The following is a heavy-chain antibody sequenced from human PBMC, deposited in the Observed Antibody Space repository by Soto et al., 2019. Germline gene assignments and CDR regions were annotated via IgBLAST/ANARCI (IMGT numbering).Heavy chain of an antibody. J-gene: IGHJ6*02. V-gene: IGHV1-69*13. CDR1: RGTLSSYA. Sequence: SVKVSCKASRGTLSSYAMSWVRQAPEQGLEWMGGIIPIFGTANYAQKFQGRVTITADESTSTAYMELSSLRSEDTAVYYCARGYYYGSGSYPLYYYYGMDVWGQGTTVTVSS. D-gene: IGHD3-10*01. CDR3: ARGYYYGSGSYPLYYYYGMDV. CDR2: IIPIFGTA.